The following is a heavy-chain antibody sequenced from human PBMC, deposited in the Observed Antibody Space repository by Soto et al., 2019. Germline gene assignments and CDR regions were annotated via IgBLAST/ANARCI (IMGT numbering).Heavy chain of an antibody. V-gene: IGHV1-18*01. CDR2: ISAYNGNT. CDR1: GYTFTSYG. D-gene: IGHD3-3*01. CDR3: ARDSEGVSAWRAYYDFLSGYFGDY. J-gene: IGHJ4*02. Sequence: GASVKVSCKASGYTFTSYGISCVRQAPGQGLEWMGWISAYNGNTNYAQKLQGRVTMTTDTSTSTAYMELRSLRSDDTAVYYCARDSEGVSAWRAYYDFLSGYFGDYWGQGTLVTVSS.